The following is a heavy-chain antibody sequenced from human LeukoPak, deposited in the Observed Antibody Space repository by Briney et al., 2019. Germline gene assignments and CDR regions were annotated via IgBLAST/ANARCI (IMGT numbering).Heavy chain of an antibody. V-gene: IGHV1-46*03. CDR2: INPSGGST. CDR1: GYTFTSYY. Sequence: GASVKVSCKASGYTFTSYYMHWVRQAPGQGLEWMGIINPSGGSTSYAQKFQGRVTMTRDTSTSTVYMELSSLRSEDTAVYYCATHSVRDGYNSRFDYWGQGTLVTVSS. D-gene: IGHD5-24*01. CDR3: ATHSVRDGYNSRFDY. J-gene: IGHJ4*02.